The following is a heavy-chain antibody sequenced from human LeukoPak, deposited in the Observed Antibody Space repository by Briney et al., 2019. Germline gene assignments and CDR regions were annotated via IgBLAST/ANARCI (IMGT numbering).Heavy chain of an antibody. Sequence: ASVKVSCKASGCTFSSYAINWVRQAPGQGLEWMGWINPNSGGTNYAQKFQGRVTMTRDTSISTAYMELSRLRSEDTAVYYCAREMLYSLDAFDIWGQGTMVTVSS. CDR2: INPNSGGT. V-gene: IGHV1-2*02. D-gene: IGHD5-18*01. J-gene: IGHJ3*02. CDR3: AREMLYSLDAFDI. CDR1: GCTFSSYA.